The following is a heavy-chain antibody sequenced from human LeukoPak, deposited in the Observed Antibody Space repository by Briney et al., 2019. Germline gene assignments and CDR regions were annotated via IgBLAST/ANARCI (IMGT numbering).Heavy chain of an antibody. CDR2: IYYSGST. D-gene: IGHD3-9*01. V-gene: IGHV4-59*01. J-gene: IGHJ3*02. CDR1: GGSISSYY. Sequence: PSETLSLTCTVSGGSISSYYWSWIRQPPGKGLEWIGCIYYSGSTSYNPSLKSRVTISLDTSKNQFSLKLSSVTAADTAVYYCARDLYYDILTGRRDAFDIWGQGTMVTVSS. CDR3: ARDLYYDILTGRRDAFDI.